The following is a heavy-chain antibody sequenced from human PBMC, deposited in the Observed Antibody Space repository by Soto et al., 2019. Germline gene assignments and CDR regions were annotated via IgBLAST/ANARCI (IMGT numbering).Heavy chain of an antibody. CDR1: GGSISSYY. CDR3: ERLFSYDFWSGYVDY. V-gene: IGHV4-59*08. CDR2: IYYSGST. Sequence: PSETLSLTCTVSGGSISSYYWSWIRQPPGKGLEWIGYIYYSGSTNYNPSLKSRVTISVDTSKNQFSLKLSSVTAADTAVYYCERLFSYDFWSGYVDYWGQGTLVTVSS. D-gene: IGHD3-3*01. J-gene: IGHJ4*02.